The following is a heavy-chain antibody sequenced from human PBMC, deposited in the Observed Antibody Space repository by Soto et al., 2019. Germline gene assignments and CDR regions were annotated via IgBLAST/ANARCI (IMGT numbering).Heavy chain of an antibody. Sequence: PGESLKISCKGSGYSFTSYWISWVRQMPGKGLEWMGRIDPSDSYTNYSPYFQGHVTISADKSISTAYLQWSSLKASDTAMYYCATIPVDIVATTDYWGQGTLVTVSS. D-gene: IGHD5-12*01. CDR2: IDPSDSYT. J-gene: IGHJ4*02. CDR1: GYSFTSYW. CDR3: ATIPVDIVATTDY. V-gene: IGHV5-10-1*01.